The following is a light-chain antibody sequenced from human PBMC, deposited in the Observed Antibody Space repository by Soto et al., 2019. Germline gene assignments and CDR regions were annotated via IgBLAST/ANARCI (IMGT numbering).Light chain of an antibody. CDR2: GNL. V-gene: IGLV1-40*01. Sequence: QAVVTQPPSVSGAPGQEVAISCTGSSSNIGAGYDVHWYQQLPGTAPKLLVYGNLNRPSGVPDRFSASRSGTSASLAITGLQAADEAEYFCQSYDSSLSGPVFGGGTKLTVL. CDR3: QSYDSSLSGPV. J-gene: IGLJ3*02. CDR1: SSNIGAGYD.